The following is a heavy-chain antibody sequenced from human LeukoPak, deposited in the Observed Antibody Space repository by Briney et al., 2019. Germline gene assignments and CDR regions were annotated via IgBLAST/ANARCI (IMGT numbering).Heavy chain of an antibody. CDR1: GFTFSSYW. J-gene: IGHJ6*02. CDR3: AREGRYFDWLGYYYYGMDG. Sequence: PGGSLRLSSAASGFTFSSYWMHWVRQAQGKGLGWVSRINSDGSSTSYADSVKGRFTISRDNANNTLYLQMNSLRAEDTAVYYCAREGRYFDWLGYYYYGMDGGGQGPTATVS. CDR2: INSDGSST. V-gene: IGHV3-74*01. D-gene: IGHD3-9*01.